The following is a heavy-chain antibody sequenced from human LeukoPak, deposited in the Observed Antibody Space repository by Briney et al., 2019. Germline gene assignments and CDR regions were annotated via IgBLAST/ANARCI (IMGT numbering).Heavy chain of an antibody. CDR1: GYTFKDYY. D-gene: IGHD5-18*01. CDR3: ARGGYSYGWGAFDI. V-gene: IGHV1-69*05. CDR2: IIPIFGTA. J-gene: IGHJ3*02. Sequence: GASVKVSCKASGYTFKDYYIHWVRQVPGQGLEWMGGIIPIFGTANYAQKFQGRVTITTDESTSTAYMELSSLRSEDTAVYYCARGGYSYGWGAFDIWGQGTMVTVSS.